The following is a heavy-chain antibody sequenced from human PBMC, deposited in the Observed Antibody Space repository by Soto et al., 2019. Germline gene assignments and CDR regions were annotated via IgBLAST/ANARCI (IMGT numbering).Heavy chain of an antibody. D-gene: IGHD3-3*01. V-gene: IGHV3-66*01. J-gene: IGHJ5*02. Sequence: EVQLVESGGGLVKPGGSLRLSCAASGFTVSSNYMSWVRQAPGKGLEWVSVIYSGGSTYYADSVKGRFTISRDNSKNTQYLQMNSLRAEDTAVYYCARVLRFLEWLLGFDPWGQGTLVTVSS. CDR3: ARVLRFLEWLLGFDP. CDR2: IYSGGST. CDR1: GFTVSSNY.